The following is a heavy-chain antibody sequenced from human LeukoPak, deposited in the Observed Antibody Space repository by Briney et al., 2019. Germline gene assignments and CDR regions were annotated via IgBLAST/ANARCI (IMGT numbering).Heavy chain of an antibody. J-gene: IGHJ4*02. CDR1: GYTFTGYY. V-gene: IGHV1-2*02. CDR3: ARDYYDSSGSRSY. CDR2: INPNSGGT. Sequence: ASVKVSCKASGYTFTGYYIHWVRQAPGQGLEWMGWINPNSGGTNYAQKFQGRVTMTRDTSISTAYMELSRLRSDDTAMYYCARDYYDSSGSRSYWGQGTLVTVSS. D-gene: IGHD3-22*01.